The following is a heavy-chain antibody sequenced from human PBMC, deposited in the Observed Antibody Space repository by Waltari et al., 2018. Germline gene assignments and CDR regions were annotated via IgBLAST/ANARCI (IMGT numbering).Heavy chain of an antibody. D-gene: IGHD6-19*01. J-gene: IGHJ4*02. CDR2: IYPGESDT. V-gene: IGHV5-51*03. Sequence: EVQLVQSGAEVKKPGESLKISCKGSGYSFTSYWIGWVRQIPGKGLEWMGIIYPGESDTRYSPSCQGQVTISADKSSSTAYLQWSSLKASDTAMYYCARPGRIAVAGTRGGFDYWGQGTLVTVSS. CDR3: ARPGRIAVAGTRGGFDY. CDR1: GYSFTSYW.